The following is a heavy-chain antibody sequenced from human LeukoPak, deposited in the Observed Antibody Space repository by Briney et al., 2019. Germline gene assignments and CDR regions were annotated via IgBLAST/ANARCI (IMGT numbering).Heavy chain of an antibody. D-gene: IGHD4-17*01. J-gene: IGHJ4*02. CDR1: GFTFNGYS. Sequence: GGSLRLSCTASGFTFNGYSMNWVRQAPGKGLEWVSSISTSSSNIYYADSVKGRFTISRNNPKNSPYLQMNSLRAEDTAVYYCARNRGDPSYFDYWGQGTLVSVSS. V-gene: IGHV3-21*01. CDR3: ARNRGDPSYFDY. CDR2: ISTSSSNI.